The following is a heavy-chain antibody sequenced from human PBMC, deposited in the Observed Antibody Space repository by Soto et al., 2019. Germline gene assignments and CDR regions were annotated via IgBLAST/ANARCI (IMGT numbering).Heavy chain of an antibody. Sequence: GGSLRLSCAASGFTVSSNYMSWVRQAPGKGLEWVSVIYSGGRTYYADSVKSRFNISRDNSKNTLYIQMNSLRAEDTAVYYCARDAYDILTGYYYYYMDVWGKGTTVTVSS. CDR1: GFTVSSNY. D-gene: IGHD3-9*01. V-gene: IGHV3-66*01. J-gene: IGHJ6*03. CDR2: IYSGGRT. CDR3: ARDAYDILTGYYYYYMDV.